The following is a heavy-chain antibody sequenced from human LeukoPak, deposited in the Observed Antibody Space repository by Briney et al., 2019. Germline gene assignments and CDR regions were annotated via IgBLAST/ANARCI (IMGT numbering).Heavy chain of an antibody. Sequence: SVKVSCKASGGTFSSYAISWVRQAPGQGLEWMGRIIPIFGTANYAQKFQGRVTITTDESTSTAYMELSSLRSEDTVVYYCARDEGIWSGYDYAPFDYWGQGTLVTVSS. V-gene: IGHV1-69*05. J-gene: IGHJ4*02. CDR3: ARDEGIWSGYDYAPFDY. CDR2: IIPIFGTA. D-gene: IGHD3-3*01. CDR1: GGTFSSYA.